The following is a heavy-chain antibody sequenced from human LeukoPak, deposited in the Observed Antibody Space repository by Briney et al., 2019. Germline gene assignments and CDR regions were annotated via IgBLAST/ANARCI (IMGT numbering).Heavy chain of an antibody. J-gene: IGHJ4*02. V-gene: IGHV3-64*01. D-gene: IGHD6-13*01. CDR1: GLTFSSYG. CDR2: ISSNGGST. Sequence: PGGSLRLSCAASGLTFSSYGMHWVRQAPGKGLEYVSAISSNGGSTYYANSVKGRFTISRDNSKNTLYLQMGSLRAEDMAVYYCARGYSSSWYGYFDYWGQGTLVTVSS. CDR3: ARGYSSSWYGYFDY.